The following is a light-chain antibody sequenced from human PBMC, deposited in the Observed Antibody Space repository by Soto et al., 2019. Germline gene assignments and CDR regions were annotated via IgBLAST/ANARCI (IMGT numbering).Light chain of an antibody. CDR1: QSVSSY. Sequence: EIVFTQSPSTLSLSPVERATLSCGASQSVSSYLAWYQQKPGQAPRLLIYDASNRATGIPARFSGSGSGTDFTLTISSLEPEDFAVYYCQQCSNWHWTFGQGTKVDIK. V-gene: IGKV3-11*01. CDR2: DAS. J-gene: IGKJ1*01. CDR3: QQCSNWHWT.